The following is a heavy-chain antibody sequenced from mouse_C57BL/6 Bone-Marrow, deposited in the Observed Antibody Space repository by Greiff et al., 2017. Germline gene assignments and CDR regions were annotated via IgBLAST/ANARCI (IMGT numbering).Heavy chain of an antibody. CDR2: IDPSDSYT. J-gene: IGHJ2*01. V-gene: IGHV1-69*01. CDR3: GTTGFDY. D-gene: IGHD4-1*02. Sequence: VQLQQPGAELVMPGASVKLSCKASGYTFTSYWMHWVKQRPGQGLEWIGEIDPSDSYTNYNQKFKGKSTLTVDKSSNTSYMQLSSLTSEDSAVYYWGTTGFDYWGQGTTLTVSS. CDR1: GYTFTSYW.